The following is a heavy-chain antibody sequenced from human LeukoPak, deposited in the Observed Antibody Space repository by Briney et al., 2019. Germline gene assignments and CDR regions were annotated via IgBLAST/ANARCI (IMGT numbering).Heavy chain of an antibody. CDR2: INPNSGGT. D-gene: IGHD6-13*01. V-gene: IGHV1-2*02. Sequence: ASVKVSCKASGYTFTGYYMHWVRQAPGQGLEWMGWINPNSGGTSYAQKFQGRVTMTRDTSISTAYMELSRLRSDDTAVYYCARAKGSIAAAATGYWGQGTLVTVSS. J-gene: IGHJ4*02. CDR3: ARAKGSIAAAATGY. CDR1: GYTFTGYY.